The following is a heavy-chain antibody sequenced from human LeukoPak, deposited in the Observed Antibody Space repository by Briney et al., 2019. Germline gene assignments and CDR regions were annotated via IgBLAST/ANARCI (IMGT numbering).Heavy chain of an antibody. J-gene: IGHJ4*02. CDR3: AKGYSGSYYSGNDY. D-gene: IGHD2-15*01. CDR2: IYSGGST. CDR1: GFTVSSNY. Sequence: GGSLRLSCAASGFTVSSNYMSWVRQAPGKGLEWVSVIYSGGSTYYADSVKGRFTISRDNSKNTLYLQMNSLRAEDTAVYFCAKGYSGSYYSGNDYWGQGTLVSASS. V-gene: IGHV3-53*01.